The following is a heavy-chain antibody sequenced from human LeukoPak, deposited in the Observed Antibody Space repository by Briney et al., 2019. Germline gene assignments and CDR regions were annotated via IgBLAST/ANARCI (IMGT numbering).Heavy chain of an antibody. V-gene: IGHV3-33*01. CDR1: GFTFSIYG. D-gene: IGHD2-2*03. CDR2: IWYDGSNK. Sequence: PGRSLRLSCAASGFTFSIYGMHWVRQAPGKGLEWVAVIWYDGSNKYYADSVKGRFTISRDNSKNTLYLQMNSLRAEDTAVYYCARDHGYCSSTSCYYYYYGMDVWGQGTTVTVSS. CDR3: ARDHGYCSSTSCYYYYYGMDV. J-gene: IGHJ6*02.